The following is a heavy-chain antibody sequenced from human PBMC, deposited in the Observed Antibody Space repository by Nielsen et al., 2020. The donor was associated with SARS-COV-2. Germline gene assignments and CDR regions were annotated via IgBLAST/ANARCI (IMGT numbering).Heavy chain of an antibody. CDR1: GGSFSFYY. CDR3: ARQTRPVRFYYDSSGYKYYFDY. CDR2: INHSGST. V-gene: IGHV4-34*01. Sequence: GSLRLSCAVSGGSFSFYYWSWIRQPPGKGLEWIGEINHSGSTNYNPSLKSRVTISVDTSKNQFSLNLRSVTAANTAVYYCARQTRPVRFYYDSSGYKYYFDYWGQGTLVTVSS. D-gene: IGHD3-22*01. J-gene: IGHJ4*02.